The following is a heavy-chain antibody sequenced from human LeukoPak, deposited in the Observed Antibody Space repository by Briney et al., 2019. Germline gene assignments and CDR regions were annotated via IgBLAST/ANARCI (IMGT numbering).Heavy chain of an antibody. D-gene: IGHD3-16*02. CDR2: IKQDGSEK. Sequence: GRSLRLSCAASGFTFSSYWMSWVRQAPGKGLEWVANIKQDGSEKYYVDSVKGRFTISRDNAKNSLYLQMNSLRAEDTAVYYCAVIGMITFGGVIVDNFDYWGQGTLVTVSS. CDR3: AVIGMITFGGVIVDNFDY. CDR1: GFTFSSYW. J-gene: IGHJ4*02. V-gene: IGHV3-7*01.